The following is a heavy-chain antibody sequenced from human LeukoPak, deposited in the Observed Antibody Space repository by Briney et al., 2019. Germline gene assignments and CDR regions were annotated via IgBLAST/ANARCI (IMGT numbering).Heavy chain of an antibody. CDR1: GFTFSGYE. CDR3: ARDDAGYSSGWYWVY. Sequence: GGSLRLSCAASGFTFSGYEMNWVRQAPGKRLEWVSYISSSGSIIYYADSVKGRFTISRDNAKNSLYLQMNSLRAEDAAVYYCARDDAGYSSGWYWVYWGQGTLVTVSS. CDR2: ISSSGSII. J-gene: IGHJ4*02. V-gene: IGHV3-48*03. D-gene: IGHD6-19*01.